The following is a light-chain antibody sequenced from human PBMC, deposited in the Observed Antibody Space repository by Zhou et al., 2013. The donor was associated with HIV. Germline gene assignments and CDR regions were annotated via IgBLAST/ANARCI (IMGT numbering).Light chain of an antibody. V-gene: IGKV1-39*01. J-gene: IGKJ1*01. CDR1: QSISSY. CDR2: AAS. Sequence: DIQMTQSPSSLSASVGDRVTITCRASQSISSYLNWYQQKPGKAPKYLIYAASSLQSGVPSRFRGSGSGTDFTLTISSLQPDDFATYYCQQYHTDWTFGQGT. CDR3: QQYHTDWT.